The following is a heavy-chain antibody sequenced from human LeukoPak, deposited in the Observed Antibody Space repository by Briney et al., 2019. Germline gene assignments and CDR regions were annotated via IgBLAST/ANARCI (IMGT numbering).Heavy chain of an antibody. Sequence: GESLQISCKGSGYSFTSYWIGWVRQMAGKGLEWMGTIYPGDSDTRYSPSFQGQVTISADKSISTAYLQWSSLKASDTAMYYCARRDPYTSSPYTFDYWGQGTLVTVSS. D-gene: IGHD6-6*01. CDR3: ARRDPYTSSPYTFDY. J-gene: IGHJ4*02. V-gene: IGHV5-51*01. CDR1: GYSFTSYW. CDR2: IYPGDSDT.